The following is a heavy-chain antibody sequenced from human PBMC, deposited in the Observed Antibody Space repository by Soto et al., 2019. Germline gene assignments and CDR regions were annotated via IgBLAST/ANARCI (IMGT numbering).Heavy chain of an antibody. D-gene: IGHD6-13*01. Sequence: ESGGGVVQPGRSLRLSCAASGFTFSSYGMHWVRQAPGKGLEWVAVISYDGSNKYYADSVKGRFTISRDNSKNTLYLQMNSLRAEDTAVYYCAKDFPQQQLVLFYFDYWGQGTLVTVSS. V-gene: IGHV3-30*18. CDR1: GFTFSSYG. CDR2: ISYDGSNK. J-gene: IGHJ4*02. CDR3: AKDFPQQQLVLFYFDY.